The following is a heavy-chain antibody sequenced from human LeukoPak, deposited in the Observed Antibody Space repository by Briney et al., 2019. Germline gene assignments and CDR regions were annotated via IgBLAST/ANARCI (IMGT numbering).Heavy chain of an antibody. D-gene: IGHD1-20*01. CDR2: IYYSGST. CDR3: ARDRTYNWII. J-gene: IGHJ4*02. V-gene: IGHV4-59*01. Sequence: SVTLSLTCTVSGGSISSYYWSWIRQPPGKGLEWIGYIYYSGSTNYNPSLKSRVTISVDTSKNQFSLKLSSVTAADTAVYYCARDRTYNWIIWGQGTLVTVSS. CDR1: GGSISSYY.